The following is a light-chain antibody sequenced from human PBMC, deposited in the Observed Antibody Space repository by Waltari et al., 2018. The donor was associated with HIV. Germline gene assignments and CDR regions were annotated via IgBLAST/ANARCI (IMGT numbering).Light chain of an antibody. CDR1: SSDVGGYDF. Sequence: QSALTQPRSVSGSPGQSVTISCIGTSSDVGGYDFVSWYQQHPGKDPKLMIYDVGKRPSGVPARFSGSKSGNTASLTISGLQAEDEADCFCCSYAGNFFVFGTGTQVSVL. V-gene: IGLV2-11*01. CDR3: CSYAGNFFV. CDR2: DVG. J-gene: IGLJ1*01.